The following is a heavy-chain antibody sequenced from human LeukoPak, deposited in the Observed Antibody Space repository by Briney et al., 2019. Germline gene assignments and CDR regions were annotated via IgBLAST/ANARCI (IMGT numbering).Heavy chain of an antibody. CDR3: AKQDVGVVTAFDY. D-gene: IGHD2-2*01. CDR2: ITGYGGST. Sequence: GGSLRLSCAASRFTFSSYAMSWVRQAPGKGLEWVSTITGYGGSTFYADSVKGRFTISRDNSKNTLYLQMNSLRAEDTAVYYCAKQDVGVVTAFDYWGQGTLVTVSS. V-gene: IGHV3-23*01. CDR1: RFTFSSYA. J-gene: IGHJ4*02.